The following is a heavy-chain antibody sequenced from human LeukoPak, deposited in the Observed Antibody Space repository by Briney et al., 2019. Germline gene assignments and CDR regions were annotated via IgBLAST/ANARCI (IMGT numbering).Heavy chain of an antibody. J-gene: IGHJ6*02. CDR3: ARCGGTCSLPSTSAMDV. Sequence: PGRSLRLSCAASGFIFSSYAVHWVRQAPGKGLEWVAVISSDGRHIFYAGSVKGRFTISRDNSKNTLYLQMNSLRAEDTALYLCARCGGTCSLPSTSAMDVWGQGTTVTVS. V-gene: IGHV3-30*04. CDR1: GFIFSSYA. CDR2: ISSDGRHI. D-gene: IGHD2-21*01.